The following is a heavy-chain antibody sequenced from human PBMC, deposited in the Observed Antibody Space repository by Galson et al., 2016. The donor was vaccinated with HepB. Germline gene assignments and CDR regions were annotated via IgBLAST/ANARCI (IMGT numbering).Heavy chain of an antibody. CDR3: ARGRFLGV. J-gene: IGHJ6*02. Sequence: SETLSLTCAVHGGSFSGYYWNWIRQSPGKGLEWIGEIHHTGSTNYNPSLKSRISISMDMSKTQFSLNLITVTAADTAVYYCARGRFLGVWGQGTTVTVS. V-gene: IGHV4-34*01. CDR2: IHHTGST. CDR1: GGSFSGYY. D-gene: IGHD2/OR15-2a*01.